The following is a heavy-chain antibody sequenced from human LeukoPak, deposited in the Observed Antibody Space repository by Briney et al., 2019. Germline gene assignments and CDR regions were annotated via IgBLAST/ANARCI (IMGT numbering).Heavy chain of an antibody. CDR1: GGSISSYY. Sequence: PSETLSLTCTVSGGSISSYYWSWIRQPPGKGLEWIGYIYYTGSTNYNPSLKSRVTISVDTSKNQFSLKLSSVTAADTAVYYCARSPRLGPFDYWGQGTLVTVSS. D-gene: IGHD3-9*01. J-gene: IGHJ4*02. CDR2: IYYTGST. V-gene: IGHV4-59*01. CDR3: ARSPRLGPFDY.